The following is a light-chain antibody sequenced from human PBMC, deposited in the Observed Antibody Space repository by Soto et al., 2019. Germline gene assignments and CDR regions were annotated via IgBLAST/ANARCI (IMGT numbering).Light chain of an antibody. J-gene: IGLJ2*01. V-gene: IGLV2-14*01. CDR1: SSDVGGYNY. CDR3: SSYTSSSTPVV. CDR2: DVS. Sequence: QSVLTQPASVSGSPGQSITISCTGTSSDVGGYNYVSWYQQHPGNAPKLMIYDVSHRPSGVSNRFSGSKSGNTASLTISGLQADDEADYYCSSYTSSSTPVVFGGGTKLTVL.